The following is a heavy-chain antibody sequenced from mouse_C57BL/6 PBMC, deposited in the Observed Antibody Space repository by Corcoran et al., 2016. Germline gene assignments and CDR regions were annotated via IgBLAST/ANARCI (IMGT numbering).Heavy chain of an antibody. V-gene: IGHV1-63*01. CDR2: IYPGGGYT. Sequence: QVQLQQSGAELVRPGTSVKLSCKASGYTFTNYGIGWAKQRPGHGLEWIGDIYPGGGYTNYNEKFKGKATLTADKSSSTAYMQFSSLTSEDSAIYYGARYYYDGTWFAYWGQGTLVTVSA. CDR1: GYTFTNYG. J-gene: IGHJ3*01. D-gene: IGHD1-1*01. CDR3: ARYYYDGTWFAY.